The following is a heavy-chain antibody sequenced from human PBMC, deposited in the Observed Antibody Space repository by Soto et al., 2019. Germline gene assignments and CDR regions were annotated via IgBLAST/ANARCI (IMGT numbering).Heavy chain of an antibody. J-gene: IGHJ4*02. D-gene: IGHD3-9*01. V-gene: IGHV1-8*01. CDR3: ARVNILTGYYIAY. Sequence: GASVKVSCKASGYTFTSYDINWVRQATGQGLEWMGWMNPNSGNTGYAQKFQGRVTMTRNTSISTAYMELSSLRSEDTAVYYCARVNILTGYYIAYWGQGTLVTVSS. CDR2: MNPNSGNT. CDR1: GYTFTSYD.